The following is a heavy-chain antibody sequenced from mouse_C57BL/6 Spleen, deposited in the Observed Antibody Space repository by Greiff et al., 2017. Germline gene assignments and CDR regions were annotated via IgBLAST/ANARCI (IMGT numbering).Heavy chain of an antibody. J-gene: IGHJ3*01. V-gene: IGHV1-18*01. D-gene: IGHD2-4*01. CDR3: ARYDYGGDDPRFAY. Sequence: EVQLQQSGPELVKPGASVKIPCKASGYTFTDYNMDWVKQSHGKSLEWIGDINPNNGGTIYNQKFKGKATLTVDKSSSTAYMELRSLTSEDTAVYYCARYDYGGDDPRFAYWGQGTLVTVSA. CDR2: INPNNGGT. CDR1: GYTFTDYN.